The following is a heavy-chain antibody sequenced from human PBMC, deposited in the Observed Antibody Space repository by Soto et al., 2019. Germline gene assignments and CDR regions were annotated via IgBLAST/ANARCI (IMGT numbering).Heavy chain of an antibody. J-gene: IGHJ5*02. V-gene: IGHV3-11*06. CDR2: ISSGGRFT. CDR3: ARVEDPDP. Sequence: GGSLRLSCVASGFTFSDYYMSWIRQAPGKGLEWISYISSGGRFTKYADSVKGRFTISRDDAKNSLFLQMNSLRVDDTAVYYCARVEDPDPWGQGTLVTVPQ. CDR1: GFTFSDYY.